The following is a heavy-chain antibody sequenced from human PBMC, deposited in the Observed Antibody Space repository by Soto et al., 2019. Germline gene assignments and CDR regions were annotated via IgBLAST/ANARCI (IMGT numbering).Heavy chain of an antibody. CDR2: ISWNSGSI. CDR3: AKDIGVRGFDP. V-gene: IGHV3-9*01. CDR1: GFTFDDYA. J-gene: IGHJ5*02. Sequence: PVGSLRLSCAASGFTFDDYAMHWVRQAPGKGLGWVSGISWNSGSIGYADSVKGRFTISRDNAKNSLYLQMNSLRAEDTALYYCAKDIGVRGFDPWGQGTLVTVSS.